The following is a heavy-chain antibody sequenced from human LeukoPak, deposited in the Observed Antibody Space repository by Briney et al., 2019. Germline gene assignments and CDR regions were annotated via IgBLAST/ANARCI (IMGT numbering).Heavy chain of an antibody. CDR1: GFTFCHYW. D-gene: IGHD6-19*01. Sequence: GGSLRLSCRVSGFTFCHYWIPGLPQAPGKGLEWVANKKPDGSGTSYLDSVRERFTISRDTARNSLSLQMTSLRAENTAVYYWARAPEITVSGTDYFDYWGQGTLVTVSS. CDR2: KKPDGSGT. V-gene: IGHV3-7*01. J-gene: IGHJ4*02. CDR3: ARAPEITVSGTDYFDY.